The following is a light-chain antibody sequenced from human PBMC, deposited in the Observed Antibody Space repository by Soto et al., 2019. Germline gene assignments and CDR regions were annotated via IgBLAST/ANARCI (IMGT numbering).Light chain of an antibody. CDR1: QDIANS. CDR2: DAS. J-gene: IGKJ4*01. Sequence: DIQMTQSTSSLSASVGDRVTITCQASQDIANSLNWYQQKPGKAPNLLIYDASNLETGVPSRFNGSGAGTDFTFTISSLQPEDIATYFCQHYQTLPLTFGGGTKLKIK. CDR3: QHYQTLPLT. V-gene: IGKV1-33*01.